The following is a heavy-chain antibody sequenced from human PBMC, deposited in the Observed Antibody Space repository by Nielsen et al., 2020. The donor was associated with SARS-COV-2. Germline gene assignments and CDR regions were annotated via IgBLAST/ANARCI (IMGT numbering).Heavy chain of an antibody. J-gene: IGHJ6*02. D-gene: IGHD5-18*01. CDR2: ISHSGNYM. Sequence: GESLKISCAASGFTFSDYYMSWIRQAPGKGLEWVSYISHSGNYMIYADSMKGRLTISRDNARNSVYLQMNSLGAEDTAVYYCARTGRNMVNYYGMDVWGQGTTVTVSS. CDR1: GFTFSDYY. CDR3: ARTGRNMVNYYGMDV. V-gene: IGHV3-11*03.